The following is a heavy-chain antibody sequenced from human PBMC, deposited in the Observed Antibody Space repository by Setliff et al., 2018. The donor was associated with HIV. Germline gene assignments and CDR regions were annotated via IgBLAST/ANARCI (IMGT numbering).Heavy chain of an antibody. V-gene: IGHV3-7*05. CDR1: GFTFSGAE. CDR2: INEDGSDK. D-gene: IGHD6-19*01. CDR3: ARALSYSGWRTQYFDC. J-gene: IGHJ4*02. Sequence: GESLKISCAASGFTFSGAEIHWVRQVSGKGLEWVANINEDGSDKFYVDSVKGRFTISRDNAENSLYLQMNSLTAEDTAVYYCARALSYSGWRTQYFDCWGQGTLVTVSS.